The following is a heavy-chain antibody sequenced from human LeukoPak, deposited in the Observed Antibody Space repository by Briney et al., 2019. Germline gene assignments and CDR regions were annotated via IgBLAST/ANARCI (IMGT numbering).Heavy chain of an antibody. CDR1: GFTFSDYY. Sequence: PGGSLRLSCAASGFTFSDYYMSWIRQAPGKGLEWVSYISSSGSTIYYADSVKGRFTISRDNAKNSLYLQMNSLRAEDTAVYYCARDIGYCSSTSCYTDWFDPWGQGTLVTASS. V-gene: IGHV3-11*04. CDR2: ISSSGSTI. CDR3: ARDIGYCSSTSCYTDWFDP. D-gene: IGHD2-2*02. J-gene: IGHJ5*02.